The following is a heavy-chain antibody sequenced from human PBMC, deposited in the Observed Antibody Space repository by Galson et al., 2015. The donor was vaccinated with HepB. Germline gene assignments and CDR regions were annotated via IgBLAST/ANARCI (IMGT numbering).Heavy chain of an antibody. CDR1: GFTFSSYA. Sequence: SLRLSCAASGFTFSSYAMHWVRQAPGKGLEWVAVISYDGSNKYYADSVKGRFTISRDNSKNTLYLQMSSLRAEDTAVYYCARDTLSEQQHSPFDYWGQGTLVTVSS. CDR3: ARDTLSEQQHSPFDY. D-gene: IGHD6-13*01. J-gene: IGHJ4*02. CDR2: ISYDGSNK. V-gene: IGHV3-30-3*01.